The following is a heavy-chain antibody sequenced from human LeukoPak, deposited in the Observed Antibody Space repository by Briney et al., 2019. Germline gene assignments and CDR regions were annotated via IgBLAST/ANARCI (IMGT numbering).Heavy chain of an antibody. CDR3: ARVWGAPYDFWSGYLDY. V-gene: IGHV3-21*01. CDR1: GLTFSSYG. Sequence: PGGSLRLSCAASGLTFSSYGLNWVRQAPGKGLEWVSSISSSGNYIYYADSVKGRFTISRDNAKNSLYLQMNSLRAEDTAVYYCARVWGAPYDFWSGYLDYWGQGTLVTVSS. D-gene: IGHD3-3*01. J-gene: IGHJ4*02. CDR2: ISSSGNYI.